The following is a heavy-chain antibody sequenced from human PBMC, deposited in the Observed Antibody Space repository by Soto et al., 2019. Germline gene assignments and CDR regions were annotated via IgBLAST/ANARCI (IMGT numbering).Heavy chain of an antibody. CDR1: RYSFTNYW. D-gene: IGHD3-22*01. J-gene: IGHJ3*01. V-gene: IGHV5-51*01. CDR3: ARQYGFISMRGRDSFDF. CDR2: IYPGDLDT. Sequence: ESMKISGQASRYSFTNYWIGWVRQMPGKGLEWMAIIYPGDLDTRYSPSFEGQVTISADKSISIAYLQWNSLTASDTAMYYCARQYGFISMRGRDSFDFWCKGILV.